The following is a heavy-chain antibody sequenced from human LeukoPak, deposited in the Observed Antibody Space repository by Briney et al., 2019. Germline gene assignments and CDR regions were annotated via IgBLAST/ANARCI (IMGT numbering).Heavy chain of an antibody. Sequence: ASVKVSCMASGYVFTGYYMHWVRQAPGQGLEWMGRINPNSGGTNYAQKFQGRVTMTRDTSISTAYMELSRLRSDDTAVYYCARVRVAAANDYWGQGTLVTVSS. CDR3: ARVRVAAANDY. D-gene: IGHD6-13*01. CDR1: GYVFTGYY. V-gene: IGHV1-2*06. CDR2: INPNSGGT. J-gene: IGHJ4*02.